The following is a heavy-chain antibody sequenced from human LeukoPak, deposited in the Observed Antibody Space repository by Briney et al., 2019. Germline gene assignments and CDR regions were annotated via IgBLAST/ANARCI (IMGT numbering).Heavy chain of an antibody. J-gene: IGHJ4*02. D-gene: IGHD6-13*01. CDR2: INHSGST. CDR1: SGSFSGYS. CDR3: ARSRIPAPGPTH. V-gene: IGHV4-34*01. Sequence: SETLSLTCAVYSGSFSGYSWNGIRQPPGKGLEWIGEINHSGSTNYNPSLKSRVTISVDPSKNQFSLKLSSVTAADTAVYYCARSRIPAPGPTHWGQGTLVTVSS.